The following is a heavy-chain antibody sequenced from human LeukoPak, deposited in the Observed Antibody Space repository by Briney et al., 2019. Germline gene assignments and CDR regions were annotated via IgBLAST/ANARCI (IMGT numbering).Heavy chain of an antibody. CDR1: GYTFTSYY. Sequence: ASVKVSCKASGYTFTSYYMHWVRQAPGQGLEWMGIINPSGGSTSYAQKFQGRVTMTRDMSTSTVYMELSSLRSEDTAVYYCARGRALIAAAATGDWFDPWGRGTLVTVSS. CDR2: INPSGGST. J-gene: IGHJ5*02. CDR3: ARGRALIAAAATGDWFDP. V-gene: IGHV1-46*01. D-gene: IGHD6-13*01.